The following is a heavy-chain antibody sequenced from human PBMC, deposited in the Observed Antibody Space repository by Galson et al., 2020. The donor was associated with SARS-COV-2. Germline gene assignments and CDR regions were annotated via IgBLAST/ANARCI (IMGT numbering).Heavy chain of an antibody. J-gene: IGHJ6*02. Sequence: GSLKISCAASGFTFSDHYMSWVRQAPGKGLEWISYISGTSSYTNYADSLKGRFTISRDNAKNSLYLQMTSLRDEDTAVYYCARAGAKSYGDGMDVWGQGTTVTVSS. CDR2: ISGTSSYT. CDR3: ARAGAKSYGDGMDV. V-gene: IGHV3-11*06. CDR1: GFTFSDHY. D-gene: IGHD1-26*01.